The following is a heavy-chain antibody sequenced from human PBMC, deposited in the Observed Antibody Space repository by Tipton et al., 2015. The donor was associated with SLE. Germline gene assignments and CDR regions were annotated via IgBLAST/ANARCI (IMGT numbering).Heavy chain of an antibody. CDR3: ARGDDSIWGSYRHPLL. CDR1: GGSISTNSW. D-gene: IGHD3-16*02. Sequence: SLRLSCVISGGSISTNSWWSWVRQSPGKGLEWLGQIYHTGSTRHNPSLKSRVTVSVDRSKNQFSLTLYSVTAADTAVYYCARGDDSIWGSYRHPLLWGQGILVTVSS. V-gene: IGHV4-4*02. CDR2: IYHTGST. J-gene: IGHJ1*01.